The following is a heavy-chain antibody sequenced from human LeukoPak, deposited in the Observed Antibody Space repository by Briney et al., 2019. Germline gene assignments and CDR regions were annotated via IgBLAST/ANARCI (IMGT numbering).Heavy chain of an antibody. CDR2: IRSQIYGGTP. J-gene: IGHJ4*02. Sequence: GSLRLSCATPGFPFYRYGLSWVRQAPGKGPGGVGFIRSQIYGGTPEYAASVKGRFTISRDDSKSIAYLQMNSLKTEDTAVYYCTRDGLSSSDLLDYWGQGTLVTVSS. CDR3: TRDGLSSSDLLDY. D-gene: IGHD6-13*01. CDR1: GFPFYRYG. V-gene: IGHV3-49*04.